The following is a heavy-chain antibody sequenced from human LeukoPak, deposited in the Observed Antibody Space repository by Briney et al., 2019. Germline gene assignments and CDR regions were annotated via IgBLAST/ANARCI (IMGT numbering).Heavy chain of an antibody. D-gene: IGHD2-15*01. CDR2: INPNSGGT. CDR3: ARDLVVVVAATPEAVQH. J-gene: IGHJ1*01. CDR1: GYTFTGYY. Sequence: ASVKVSCKASGYTFTGYYMHWVRQAPGQGLEWMGWINPNSGGTNYAQKFQGRVTMTRDTSISTAYMELSRLRSDDTAMYYCARDLVVVVAATPEAVQHWGQGTLVTVSS. V-gene: IGHV1-2*02.